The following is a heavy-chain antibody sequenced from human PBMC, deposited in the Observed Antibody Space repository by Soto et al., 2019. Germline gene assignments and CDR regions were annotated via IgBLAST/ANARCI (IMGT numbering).Heavy chain of an antibody. Sequence: GGSLRLSCAASGFTFSSYGMHWVRQAPGKGLEWVAVISYDGSNKYYADSVKGRFTISRDNSKNTLYLQMNSLRAEDTAVYYCAKEGWGDYYDSSGYYSGTDYWGQGTLVTVSS. V-gene: IGHV3-30*18. CDR1: GFTFSSYG. CDR2: ISYDGSNK. CDR3: AKEGWGDYYDSSGYYSGTDY. D-gene: IGHD3-22*01. J-gene: IGHJ4*02.